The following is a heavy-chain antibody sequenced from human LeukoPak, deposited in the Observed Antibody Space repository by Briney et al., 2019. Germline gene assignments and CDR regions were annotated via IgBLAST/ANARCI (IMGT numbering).Heavy chain of an antibody. V-gene: IGHV1-2*02. Sequence: GASVKVSCKASGYTFTGYYMHWVRQAPGQGLEWMGWINPNSGGTNYAQKFQGRVTMTRDTSISTAYMELSRLRSDDTVVYYCATSGGGIVGATTTGDYFDYWGQGTLVTVSS. D-gene: IGHD1-26*01. CDR3: ATSGGGIVGATTTGDYFDY. CDR2: INPNSGGT. CDR1: GYTFTGYY. J-gene: IGHJ4*02.